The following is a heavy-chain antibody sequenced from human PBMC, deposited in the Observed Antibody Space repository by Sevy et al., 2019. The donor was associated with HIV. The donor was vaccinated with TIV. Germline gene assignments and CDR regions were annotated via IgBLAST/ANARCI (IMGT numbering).Heavy chain of an antibody. J-gene: IGHJ6*02. CDR2: IGTAGDT. CDR3: AREVPGSLYGMDV. D-gene: IGHD3-10*01. Sequence: GGSLRLSCAASGFIFSSYDIHWVRQPTGKGLEWVSGIGTAGDTYYPGSVKGRFTISRENAKNSGYLQMNSLRAGDTAVYYCAREVPGSLYGMDVWGQGTTVTVSS. CDR1: GFIFSSYD. V-gene: IGHV3-13*01.